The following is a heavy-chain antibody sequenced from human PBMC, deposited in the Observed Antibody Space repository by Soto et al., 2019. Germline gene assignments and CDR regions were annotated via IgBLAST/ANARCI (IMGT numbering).Heavy chain of an antibody. CDR1: GYSFTDYH. CDR2: INPKSGGT. D-gene: IGHD2-8*01. Sequence: ASVKVSCKASGYSFTDYHIHWVRQAPGQGLEWLGRINPKSGGTSTAQKFQGWVTMTTDTSISTASMELTRLTSDDTAIYYCARGDSTDCSNGVCSFFYNHDMDVWGQGTLVTVSS. CDR3: ARGDSTDCSNGVCSFFYNHDMDV. J-gene: IGHJ4*02. V-gene: IGHV1-2*04.